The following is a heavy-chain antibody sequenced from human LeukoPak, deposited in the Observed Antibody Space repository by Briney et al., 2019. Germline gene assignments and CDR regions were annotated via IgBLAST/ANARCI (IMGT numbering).Heavy chain of an antibody. D-gene: IGHD2-15*01. CDR1: GYTFTGCY. Sequence: ASVKVSCKASGYTFTGCYKHWVRQAPGQGLEWMGWINPNSGGTNYAQKFQGRVTMTRDTSISTAYMELTRLRSDDTAVYYCASRSALDAFDIWGQGTMVTVSS. CDR2: INPNSGGT. J-gene: IGHJ3*02. CDR3: ASRSALDAFDI. V-gene: IGHV1-2*02.